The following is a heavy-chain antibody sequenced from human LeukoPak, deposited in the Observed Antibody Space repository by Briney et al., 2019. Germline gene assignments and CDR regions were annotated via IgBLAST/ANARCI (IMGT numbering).Heavy chain of an antibody. Sequence: SETLSLTCAVYGGSFSGYYWSWIRQPPGKGLEWVGEINHSGSTNYNPSLRSRVTISVDTSKNQFSLKLSSVTAADTAVYYCARVYSGSYWNIDYWGQGTLVTVSS. CDR2: INHSGST. V-gene: IGHV4-34*01. J-gene: IGHJ4*02. CDR3: ARVYSGSYWNIDY. D-gene: IGHD1-26*01. CDR1: GGSFSGYY.